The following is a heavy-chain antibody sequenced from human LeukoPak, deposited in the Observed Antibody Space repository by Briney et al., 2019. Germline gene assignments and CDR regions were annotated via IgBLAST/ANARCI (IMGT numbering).Heavy chain of an antibody. CDR1: GYTFTTYW. CDR3: TRSPRDGYHDAFDI. D-gene: IGHD5-24*01. V-gene: IGHV5-51*01. CDR2: IYPGDSET. J-gene: IGHJ3*02. Sequence: GESLNICCKGSGYTFTTYWIAWVRPLPGEGLEWMGIIYPGDSETRYSPSFQGQVTISADKSITTAYLQWGSLKASDTAMYYCTRSPRDGYHDAFDIWGQGTMVTVFS.